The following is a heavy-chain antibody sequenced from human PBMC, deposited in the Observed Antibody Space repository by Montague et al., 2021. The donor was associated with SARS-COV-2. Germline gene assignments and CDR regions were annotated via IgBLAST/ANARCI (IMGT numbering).Heavy chain of an antibody. J-gene: IGHJ5*02. D-gene: IGHD6-13*01. CDR3: ARGGYSSSWYGRRNWFDP. CDR1: GGSFSSRSYY. CDR2: VYITGST. V-gene: IGHV4-61*02. Sequence: TLSLTCTASGGSFSSRSYYWSWIRQSAGKGLEFLGRVYITGSTNYNPSLESRVTTSINKSKNQFSLKLSSVTAADTAVYYCARGGYSSSWYGRRNWFDPWGQGTLVTVSS.